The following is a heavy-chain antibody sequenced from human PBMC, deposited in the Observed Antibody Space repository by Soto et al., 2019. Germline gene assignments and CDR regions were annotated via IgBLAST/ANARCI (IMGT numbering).Heavy chain of an antibody. D-gene: IGHD3-22*01. CDR1: GYTFTSYY. V-gene: IGHV1-46*01. CDR3: ARDYYDINADEGRYPTDY. Sequence: QVQLVQSGAEVKKPGASVTVSCKASGYTFTSYYIHWVRQAPGQGLEWMGIINPNDGSATYAQKIQGRVTVTRDTSTRTVYMELSSLRAEDTAVYYCARDYYDINADEGRYPTDYWGQGTLLIVSS. J-gene: IGHJ4*02. CDR2: INPNDGSA.